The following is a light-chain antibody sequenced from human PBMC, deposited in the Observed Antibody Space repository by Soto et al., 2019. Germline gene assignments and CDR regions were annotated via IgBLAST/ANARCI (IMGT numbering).Light chain of an antibody. CDR1: SSDVGCYNL. J-gene: IGLJ1*01. CDR2: EGS. CDR3: CSYAGSSFYV. Sequence: QSALTQPASVSGSPGQSITISCTGTSSDVGCYNLVSWYQQHPGKAPKLMIYEGSKRPSGVSNRFSGSKSGNTASLTISGLQAEDEADYYCCSYAGSSFYVFGTGTKVTVL. V-gene: IGLV2-23*01.